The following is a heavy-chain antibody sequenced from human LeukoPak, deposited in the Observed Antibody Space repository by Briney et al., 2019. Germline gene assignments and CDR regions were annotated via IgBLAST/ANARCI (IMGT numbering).Heavy chain of an antibody. D-gene: IGHD3-3*01. CDR2: IYTSGST. CDR3: ARVASSGYYYFDS. V-gene: IGHV4-61*02. CDR1: GGSISSDTYY. Sequence: SQTLSLTCSVSGGSISSDTYYWSWIRQPAEKGLEWIGRIYTSGSTNYSPSLKSRVTISMDTSKNQFSLKLSSVTAADTAVYYCARVASSGYYYFDSWGQGTLVTVSS. J-gene: IGHJ4*02.